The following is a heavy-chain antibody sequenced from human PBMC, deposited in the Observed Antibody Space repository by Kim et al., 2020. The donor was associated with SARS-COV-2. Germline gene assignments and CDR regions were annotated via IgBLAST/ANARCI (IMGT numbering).Heavy chain of an antibody. CDR1: GGSFSGYY. V-gene: IGHV4-34*01. J-gene: IGHJ4*02. CDR2: INNSGST. CDR3: AIRVVRGVKASGY. Sequence: SETLSLTCAVYGGSFSGYYWSWIRQPPGKGLEWIGEINNSGSTNYNPSLKSRVTISVDTSKNQFSLKLSSVTAADTAVYYCAIRVVRGVKASGYWGQGTLVTVSS. D-gene: IGHD3-10*01.